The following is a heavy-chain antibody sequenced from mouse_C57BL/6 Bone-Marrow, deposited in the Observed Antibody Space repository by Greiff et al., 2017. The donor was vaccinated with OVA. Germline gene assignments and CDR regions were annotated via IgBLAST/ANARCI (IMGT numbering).Heavy chain of an antibody. CDR3: ARPGLGFYYAMDY. V-gene: IGHV5-17*01. CDR2: ISSGSSTI. CDR1: GFTFSDYG. J-gene: IGHJ4*01. Sequence: EVQVVESGGGLVKPGGSLKLSCAASGFTFSDYGMHWVRQAPEKGLEWVAYISSGSSTIYYADTVKGRFTISRDNAKNTLFLQMTSLRSEDTAMYYCARPGLGFYYAMDYWGQGTSVTVSS.